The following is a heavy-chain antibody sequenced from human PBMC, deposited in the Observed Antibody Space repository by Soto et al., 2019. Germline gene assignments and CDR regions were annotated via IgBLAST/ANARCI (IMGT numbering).Heavy chain of an antibody. V-gene: IGHV3-23*01. CDR3: AKVSGYYYYYGMDV. Sequence: GGSLRLSCAASGFTFSSYAMSWVRQAPGKGLEWVSAISGSGGSTYYADSVKGRFTISRDNSKNTLYLQMNSLRAEDTAVYYCAKVSGYYYYYGMDVGGQGTTVTVSS. D-gene: IGHD1-26*01. J-gene: IGHJ6*02. CDR2: ISGSGGST. CDR1: GFTFSSYA.